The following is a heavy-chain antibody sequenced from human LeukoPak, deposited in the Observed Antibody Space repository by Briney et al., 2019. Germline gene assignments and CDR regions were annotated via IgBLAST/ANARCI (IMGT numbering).Heavy chain of an antibody. J-gene: IGHJ4*02. CDR2: ISYSGST. CDR3: ARDGRAGSLFAY. D-gene: IGHD6-19*01. V-gene: IGHV4-59*01. CDR1: GGSISGYY. Sequence: SETLSLTCTVSGGSISGYYWSWIRQPPGKGLEWVGYISYSGSTNYNSSLKSRVTISVDTSKNQFSLKLSSVTAADTAIYYCARDGRAGSLFAYWGQGTLVTVSS.